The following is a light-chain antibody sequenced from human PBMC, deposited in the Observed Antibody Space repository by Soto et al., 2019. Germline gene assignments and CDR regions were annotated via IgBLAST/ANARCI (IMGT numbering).Light chain of an antibody. V-gene: IGKV3-15*01. CDR2: GAS. CDR3: QQGHNWPLT. Sequence: EIVMTQSPATLSLSPGERATLSCSASPSLNSELAWYQQKPGQPPRLLIYGASTRATGVPARFTGSESGSEFTLTISGLQSEDFAVYYCQQGHNWPLTFGQGTRLEI. CDR1: PSLNSE. J-gene: IGKJ2*01.